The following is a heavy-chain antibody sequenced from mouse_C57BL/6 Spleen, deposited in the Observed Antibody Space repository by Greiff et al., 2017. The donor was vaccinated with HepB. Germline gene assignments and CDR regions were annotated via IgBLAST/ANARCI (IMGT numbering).Heavy chain of an antibody. Sequence: EVQLVESEGGLVQPGSSMKLSCTASGFTFSDYYMAWVRQVSEKGLEWVANINYDGSSNYYLDSLKSRFIISRDNAKNILYMQMSSLKSEDTATYYCARERGDYDGDAMDYWGQGTSVTVSS. CDR3: ARERGDYDGDAMDY. V-gene: IGHV5-16*01. CDR1: GFTFSDYY. D-gene: IGHD1-1*01. J-gene: IGHJ4*01. CDR2: INYDGSSN.